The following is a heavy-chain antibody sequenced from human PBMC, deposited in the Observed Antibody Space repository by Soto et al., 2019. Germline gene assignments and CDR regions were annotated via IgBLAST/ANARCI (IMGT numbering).Heavy chain of an antibody. Sequence: GASVKVSCKASGNTVPNYAIHWVRQAPGQRLEWMGWINGGNGNTYYSEHFQGRVTITRDTSAGTAYMQLSSLTSEDTAVYYCARSIVVVTALDYWGQGTLVTVSS. CDR3: ARSIVVVTALDY. CDR2: INGGNGNT. D-gene: IGHD2-21*02. V-gene: IGHV1-3*01. J-gene: IGHJ4*02. CDR1: GNTVPNYA.